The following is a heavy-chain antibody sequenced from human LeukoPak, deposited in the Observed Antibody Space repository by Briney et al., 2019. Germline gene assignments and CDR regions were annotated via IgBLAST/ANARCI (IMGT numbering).Heavy chain of an antibody. J-gene: IGHJ4*02. CDR1: GTSIRNYY. CDR3: AQHTYYDFWSGYRFDS. V-gene: IGHV4-59*01. Sequence: SETLSLTCTVSGTSIRNYYWSWIRQPPGKGLEWIAYIYYSGSTNYNPSLKSRVTISLDTSKNQFSLKLSSVTAAVTAVYYCAQHTYYDFWSGYRFDSWGQGTLVTVSS. D-gene: IGHD3-3*01. CDR2: IYYSGST.